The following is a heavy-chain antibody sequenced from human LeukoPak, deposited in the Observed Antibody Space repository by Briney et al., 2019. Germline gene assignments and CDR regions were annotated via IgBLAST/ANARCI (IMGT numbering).Heavy chain of an antibody. D-gene: IGHD3-10*01. CDR2: INWNGGST. V-gene: IGHV3-20*04. CDR3: ARGQNYYGSGGQTFDI. CDR1: GFTFDDYG. J-gene: IGHJ3*02. Sequence: GGSLRLSCAASGFTFDDYGMSWVRQAPGKGLEWVSGINWNGGSTGYADSVKGRFTISRDNAKNSLYLQVSSLRAEDTAWYYCARGQNYYGSGGQTFDIWGQGTMVTVSS.